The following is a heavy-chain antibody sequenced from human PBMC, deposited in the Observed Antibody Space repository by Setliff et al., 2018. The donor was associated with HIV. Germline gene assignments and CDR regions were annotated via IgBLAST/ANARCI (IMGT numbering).Heavy chain of an antibody. Sequence: WIRQPPGKGLEWVGRIKSKTDGGTTDYAAPVKGRFTISRDDSKNTLYLQMNSLKTEDTAVYYCTTAEIGYCSSTSCLLGGYYYYGMDVWGQGTTVTVS. D-gene: IGHD2-2*01. J-gene: IGHJ6*02. CDR3: TTAEIGYCSSTSCLLGGYYYYGMDV. CDR2: IKSKTDGGTT. V-gene: IGHV3-15*01.